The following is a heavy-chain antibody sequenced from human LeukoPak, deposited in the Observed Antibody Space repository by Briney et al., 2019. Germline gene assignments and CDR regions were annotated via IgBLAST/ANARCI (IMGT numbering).Heavy chain of an antibody. D-gene: IGHD6-13*01. CDR2: IKTDGSRT. Sequence: GESLRLSCAASGFTFSSYWMHWVRQAPGKGLVWVSRIKTDGSRTNYADSVKGRFTISRDNAKNTLYLEMNSLRAEDTAVYFCARAATYSSTWYFDYWGQGTLVTVSS. CDR3: ARAATYSSTWYFDY. CDR1: GFTFSSYW. V-gene: IGHV3-74*01. J-gene: IGHJ4*02.